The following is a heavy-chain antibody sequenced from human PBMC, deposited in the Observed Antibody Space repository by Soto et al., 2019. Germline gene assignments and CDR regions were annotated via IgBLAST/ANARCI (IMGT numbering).Heavy chain of an antibody. CDR2: SNHSGST. D-gene: IGHD6-19*01. CDR1: GGSFSGYY. Sequence: QVQLQQWGAGLLKPSETLSLTCAVYGGSFSGYYWSWIRQPPGKGLEWIGASNHSGSTNYNPSLKSRVTISVDTSKNQFSLKLSSVTAADTAVYYCANLYSSGWYRSDYYYYYMDVWGKGTTVTVSS. V-gene: IGHV4-34*01. J-gene: IGHJ6*03. CDR3: ANLYSSGWYRSDYYYYYMDV.